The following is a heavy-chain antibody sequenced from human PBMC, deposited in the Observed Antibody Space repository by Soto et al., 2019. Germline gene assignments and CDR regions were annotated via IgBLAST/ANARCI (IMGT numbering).Heavy chain of an antibody. CDR2: ISYDGSNI. CDR3: ARKHHDGSGYVLKGAFDS. D-gene: IGHD2-2*03. V-gene: IGHV3-30-3*01. J-gene: IGHJ4*02. CDR1: GFSFNTHV. Sequence: GGSLRLSCAASGFSFNTHVMHWVRQAPGKGLEWVAVISYDGSNIYYADSVKGRFTFSRDNAKRMLYLQMDSLRPEDTAVYYCARKHHDGSGYVLKGAFDSWGQGILVTVAS.